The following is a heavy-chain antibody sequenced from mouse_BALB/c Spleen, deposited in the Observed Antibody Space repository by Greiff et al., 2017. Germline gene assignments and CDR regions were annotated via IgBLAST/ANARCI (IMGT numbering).Heavy chain of an antibody. V-gene: IGHV5-4*02. J-gene: IGHJ3*01. CDR2: ISDGGSYT. Sequence: EVQGVESGGGLVKPGGSLKLSCAASGFTFSDYYMYWVRQTPEKRLEWVATISDGGSYTYYPDSVKGRFTISRDNAKNNLYLQMSSLKSEDTAMYYCAAGPWFAYWGQGTLVTVSA. D-gene: IGHD6-1*01. CDR1: GFTFSDYY. CDR3: AAGPWFAY.